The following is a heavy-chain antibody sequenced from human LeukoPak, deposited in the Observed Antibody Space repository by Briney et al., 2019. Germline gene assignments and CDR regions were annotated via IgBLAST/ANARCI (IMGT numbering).Heavy chain of an antibody. CDR1: GFTFSSYG. V-gene: IGHV3-30*18. D-gene: IGHD2-15*01. CDR3: AKVRRGYCRGGSCYSWFDP. Sequence: GGSLRLSCAASGFTFSSYGMHWVRQAPGKGLEWVAVISYDRSNKYYADSVKGRFTISRDNSKNTLYLQMNSLRAEDTAVYYCAKVRRGYCRGGSCYSWFDPWGQGTLVTVSS. J-gene: IGHJ5*02. CDR2: ISYDRSNK.